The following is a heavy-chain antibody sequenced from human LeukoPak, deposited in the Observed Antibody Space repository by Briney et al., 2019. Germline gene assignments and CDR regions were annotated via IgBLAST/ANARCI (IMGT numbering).Heavy chain of an antibody. CDR2: INHSGST. CDR3: ARGSYCSSTSCYSYYYYYMDV. CDR1: GGSFSGYY. V-gene: IGHV4-34*01. Sequence: SETLSLTCAVYGGSFSGYYWSWIRQPPGKGLEWIGEINHSGSTNYNPSLKSRVTISVDTSKNQFSLKLSSVTAADTAVYYCARGSYCSSTSCYSYYYYYMDVWGKGTTVTVSS. J-gene: IGHJ6*03. D-gene: IGHD2-2*01.